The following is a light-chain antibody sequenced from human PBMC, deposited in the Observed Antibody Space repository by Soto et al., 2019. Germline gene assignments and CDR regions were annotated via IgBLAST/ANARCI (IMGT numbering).Light chain of an antibody. CDR1: SFDVGAYNN. Sequence: QSVLTQPASVSGSPGQSITISCTGTSFDVGAYNNVSWYQQHPGKAPKLMIYEVSSRPSGVSNRFSGSKSGNTASLTISGLQAEDEADYYCSSYTSSSTYVFGTGTKITVL. CDR2: EVS. CDR3: SSYTSSSTYV. J-gene: IGLJ1*01. V-gene: IGLV2-14*01.